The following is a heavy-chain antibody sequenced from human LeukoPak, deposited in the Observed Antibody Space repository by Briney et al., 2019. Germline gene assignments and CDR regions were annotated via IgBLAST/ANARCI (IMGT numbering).Heavy chain of an antibody. CDR1: GYTFTGYY. J-gene: IGHJ4*02. CDR2: INPNSGGT. D-gene: IGHD3-22*01. CDR3: ARDREYHYYDSSGYTFDY. V-gene: IGHV1-2*02. Sequence: ASVKVSCKASGYTFTGYYMHWVRQAPGQGLEWMEWINPNSGGTNYAQKFQGRVTMTRDTSISTAYMELSRLRSDDTAVYYCARDREYHYYDSSGYTFDYWGQGTLVTVSS.